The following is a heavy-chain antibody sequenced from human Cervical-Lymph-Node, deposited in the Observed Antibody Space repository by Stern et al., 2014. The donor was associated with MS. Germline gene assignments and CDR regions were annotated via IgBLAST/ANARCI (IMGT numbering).Heavy chain of an antibody. CDR3: TRGPRT. V-gene: IGHV1-8*01. CDR1: GYTFTKYD. CDR2: RNPDSGDT. Sequence: VQLVESGAEVQKPGASVKVSCKASGYTFTKYDIHWVRRATGQGLEWMGWRNPDSGDTGFAQKFQGRVTMTRNTSITTAYLELNSLRSEDTAVYYCTRGPRTWGRGTLVTVSS. J-gene: IGHJ4*02. D-gene: IGHD1-7*01.